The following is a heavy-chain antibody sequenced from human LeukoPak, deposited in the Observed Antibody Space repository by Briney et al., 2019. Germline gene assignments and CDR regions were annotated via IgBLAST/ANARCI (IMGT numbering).Heavy chain of an antibody. CDR3: ARDFCSSTSCHN. J-gene: IGHJ4*02. D-gene: IGHD2-2*01. CDR1: GFTVSSNY. CDR2: IYSGGST. Sequence: GGSLRLSCAASGFTVSSNYMSWVRQAPGKGLEWVSVIYSGGSTYYADSVKGRFTISRDNSKNTLYLQMNSLRAEDTAVYYCARDFCSSTSCHNWGQGTLVTVSS. V-gene: IGHV3-66*01.